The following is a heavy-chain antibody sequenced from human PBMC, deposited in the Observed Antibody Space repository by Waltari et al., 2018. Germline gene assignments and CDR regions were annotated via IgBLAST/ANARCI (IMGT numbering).Heavy chain of an antibody. J-gene: IGHJ5*02. V-gene: IGHV4-34*01. Sequence: QVQLQQWGAGLLKPSETLSLTCAVYGASFSGYYWTWIRQPPGKGLEWIGEINHSGSTNYNPSLKSRVTISVDTSKNQFSLKLSSVTAADTAVYYCAREKQLVRGWFDPWGQGTLVTVSS. CDR1: GASFSGYY. CDR2: INHSGST. CDR3: AREKQLVRGWFDP. D-gene: IGHD6-13*01.